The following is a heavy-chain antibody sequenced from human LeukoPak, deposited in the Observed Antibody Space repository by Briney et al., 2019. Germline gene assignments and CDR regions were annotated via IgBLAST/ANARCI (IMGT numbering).Heavy chain of an antibody. Sequence: GASVKVSCKASGYTFTGYYMHWVRQAPGQGLEWMGWINPNSGGTNYAQKFQGRVTMTRDTSISTAYMELSRLRSDDTAVYYCARERKGPRGPYFDYWGQGTLVTVSS. J-gene: IGHJ4*02. V-gene: IGHV1-2*02. CDR2: INPNSGGT. CDR3: ARERKGPRGPYFDY. CDR1: GYTFTGYY.